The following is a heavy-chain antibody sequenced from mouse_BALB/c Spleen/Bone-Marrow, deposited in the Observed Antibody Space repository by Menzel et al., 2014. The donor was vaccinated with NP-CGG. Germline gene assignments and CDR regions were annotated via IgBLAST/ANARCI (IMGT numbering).Heavy chain of an antibody. CDR3: ARPRFAY. CDR2: ITPSTGYI. V-gene: IGHV1-7*01. J-gene: IGHJ3*01. Sequence: QVQLQQSGAELAKPGASVKMSCKASGYTFTSYWMHWIKQRPGQGLEWIGYITPSTGYIEYNQKFKDKATLTADKSSSTAYMQLSSLTSEDSAAYYCARPRFAYWGQGTLVTVSA. CDR1: GYTFTSYW.